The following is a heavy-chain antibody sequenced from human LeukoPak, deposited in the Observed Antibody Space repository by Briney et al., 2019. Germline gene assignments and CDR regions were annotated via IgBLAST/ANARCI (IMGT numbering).Heavy chain of an antibody. Sequence: GGSLRLSCAASGFTFSSYEMNWVRQAPGKGLEWVSYISSSGTPIYYADSVKGRFTVSRDNARNSLYLQMNSLRAEDTAVYYCARRARIDYWGQGTLVTVSS. CDR2: ISSSGTPI. J-gene: IGHJ4*02. CDR3: ARRARIDY. D-gene: IGHD6-6*01. V-gene: IGHV3-48*03. CDR1: GFTFSSYE.